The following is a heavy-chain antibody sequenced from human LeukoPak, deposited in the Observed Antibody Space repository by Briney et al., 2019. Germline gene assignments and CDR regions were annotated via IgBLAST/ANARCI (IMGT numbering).Heavy chain of an antibody. V-gene: IGHV4-38-2*02. CDR1: GYSISSGKY. CDR3: ARGPGISGDHIYPDY. Sequence: SETLSLTCSVSGYSISSGKYWAWIRQTPGRGLEWIGSIYESGSTYYTPSLKSRVTMSVDTSKNQFSLSLTSVTAADTAVYFCARGPGISGDHIYPDYWGQGIQVTVSS. J-gene: IGHJ4*02. CDR2: IYESGST. D-gene: IGHD2-21*01.